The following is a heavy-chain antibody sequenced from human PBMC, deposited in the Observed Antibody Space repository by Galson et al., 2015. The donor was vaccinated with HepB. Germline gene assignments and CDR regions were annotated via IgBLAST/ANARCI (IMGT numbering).Heavy chain of an antibody. D-gene: IGHD1-26*01. J-gene: IGHJ5*01. CDR2: ISGNVDST. V-gene: IGHV3-23*01. Sequence: SLRLSCAASGFAFDTHAMRWVRQAPGRGLEWISGISGNVDSTFYADSVKGRFTVTRDNSNNMLYLQMNSLRAEDAGLYFCAKGYCLFDSWGQGILVTVSS. CDR3: AKGYCLFDS. CDR1: GFAFDTHA.